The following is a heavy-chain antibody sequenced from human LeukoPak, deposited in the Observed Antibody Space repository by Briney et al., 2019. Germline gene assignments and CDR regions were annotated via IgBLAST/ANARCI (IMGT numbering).Heavy chain of an antibody. V-gene: IGHV3-21*01. J-gene: IGHJ6*02. CDR2: ISPSSHYI. CDR3: AREFSTGLRNYYYGMDV. D-gene: IGHD5-12*01. Sequence: GGSLRLSCAGSGFTFSNYSINWVRQAPGKGLEWVSSISPSSHYIYYADSVRGRFTISRDNARNSLYLQMNSLRAEDTAVYYCAREFSTGLRNYYYGMDVWGQGTTVTVSS. CDR1: GFTFSNYS.